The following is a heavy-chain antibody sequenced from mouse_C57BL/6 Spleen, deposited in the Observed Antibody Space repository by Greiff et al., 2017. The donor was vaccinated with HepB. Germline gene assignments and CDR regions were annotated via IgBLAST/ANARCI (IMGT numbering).Heavy chain of an antibody. J-gene: IGHJ3*01. CDR3: ARYWDGRFAY. D-gene: IGHD4-1*01. V-gene: IGHV1-26*01. CDR1: GYTFTDYY. Sequence: VQLQQSGPELVKPGASVKISCKASGYTFTDYYMNWVKQSHGKSLEWIGDINPNNGGTSYNQKFKGKATLTVDKSSSTAYMELRSLTSEDSAVYCCARYWDGRFAYWGQGTLVTVSA. CDR2: INPNNGGT.